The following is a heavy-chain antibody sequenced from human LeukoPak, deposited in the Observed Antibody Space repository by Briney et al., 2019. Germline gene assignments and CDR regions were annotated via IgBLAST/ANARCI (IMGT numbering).Heavy chain of an antibody. Sequence: GGSLRLSFSASGFTFSSYWLHGVGQAPGKGRVGVGRINSDGRSTSYAGSVKGRFTIHRDNAKNTLSLHMNSLRAEDTAGYYCARETGKRGMDVWGQGTTVTVSS. CDR1: GFTFSSYW. J-gene: IGHJ6*02. D-gene: IGHD1-1*01. CDR3: ARETGKRGMDV. CDR2: INSDGRST. V-gene: IGHV3-74*01.